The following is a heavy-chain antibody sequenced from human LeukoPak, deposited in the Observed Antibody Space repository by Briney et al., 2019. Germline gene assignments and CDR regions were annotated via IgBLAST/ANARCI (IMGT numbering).Heavy chain of an antibody. CDR2: VHLDGRT. Sequence: SETLSLTCGVSGGSVSSTNWWTWIRQPPGKGLEWIGEVHLDGRTNFNPSLKSRLTMSVDLSENHVSLKLTSVAAADTAVYYCAREGGFYRPLDYSGQGTLVTVSS. CDR3: AREGGFYRPLDY. V-gene: IGHV4-4*02. J-gene: IGHJ4*02. CDR1: GGSVSSTNW. D-gene: IGHD6-25*01.